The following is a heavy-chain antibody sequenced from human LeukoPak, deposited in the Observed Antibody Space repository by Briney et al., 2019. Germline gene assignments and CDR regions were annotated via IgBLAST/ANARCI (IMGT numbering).Heavy chain of an antibody. CDR3: ARDLDWASPLDY. CDR2: INLSGSTI. CDR1: GFTFSDYY. V-gene: IGHV3-11*01. J-gene: IGHJ4*02. Sequence: PGGSLRLSCAASGFTFSDYYMSWLRQAPGKGLEWISYINLSGSTIYYTVSVRGRFTISRDNAKNSLYLQMNSLRVEDSALYYCARDLDWASPLDYWGQGTLVTVSS. D-gene: IGHD3-16*01.